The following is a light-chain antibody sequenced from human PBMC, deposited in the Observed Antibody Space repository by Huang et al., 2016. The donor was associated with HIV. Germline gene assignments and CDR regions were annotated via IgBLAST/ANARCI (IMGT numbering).Light chain of an antibody. CDR2: KAS. Sequence: IQMTQSPSTLSASVGDRVTITCRASQSISSWLAWYQQKPGKAPKLLLYKASILESAVPSRFSGSGSGTEFTLTISSLQPDDFATYYCQQYNSYSRTFGQGTKLEIK. CDR1: QSISSW. J-gene: IGKJ2*01. V-gene: IGKV1-5*03. CDR3: QQYNSYSRT.